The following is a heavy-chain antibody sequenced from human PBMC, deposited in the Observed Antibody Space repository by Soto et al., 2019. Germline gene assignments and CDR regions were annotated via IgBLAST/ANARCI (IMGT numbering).Heavy chain of an antibody. Sequence: SQTLSLTCAISGDSVSSSSVTWNWIRQSPSRGLEWLGRTYYRSKWYNDYVESVKSRITINPDTSKNQFSLHLNSVTPEDTAVYYCVRLIGNSWLDFWGQGTLVTLFS. CDR2: TYYRSKWYN. CDR3: VRLIGNSWLDF. J-gene: IGHJ5*01. D-gene: IGHD1-26*01. CDR1: GDSVSSSSVT. V-gene: IGHV6-1*01.